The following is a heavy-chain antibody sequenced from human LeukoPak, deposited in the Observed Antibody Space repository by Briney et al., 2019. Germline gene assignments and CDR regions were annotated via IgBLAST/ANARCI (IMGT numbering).Heavy chain of an antibody. CDR3: ARVSWRSSGWRYYYYYGMDV. CDR2: ISSNGGST. J-gene: IGHJ6*02. Sequence: GGSLRLSCAASGFTFSSYAMRWVRQAPGKGLEYVSAISSNGGSTYYAHSVKGRFTISRDNSKNTLYLQMGSLRAEDMAVYYCARVSWRSSGWRYYYYYGMDVWGQGTTVTVSS. CDR1: GFTFSSYA. V-gene: IGHV3-64*01. D-gene: IGHD6-19*01.